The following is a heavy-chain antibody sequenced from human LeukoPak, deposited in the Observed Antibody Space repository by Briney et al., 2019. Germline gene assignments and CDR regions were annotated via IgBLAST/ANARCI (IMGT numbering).Heavy chain of an antibody. V-gene: IGHV3-23*01. CDR1: GFTFNSYA. CDR3: AKNVRYFGLY. Sequence: GGSLRLSCAASGFTFNSYAMSWVRQAPGKGLECVSAISGRGGSTYYADSVKGSFTIYRDYSKSALYVKMNSLRAEDTAVYYCAKNVRYFGLYGGQGTLVTVSS. D-gene: IGHD3-9*01. J-gene: IGHJ4*02. CDR2: ISGRGGST.